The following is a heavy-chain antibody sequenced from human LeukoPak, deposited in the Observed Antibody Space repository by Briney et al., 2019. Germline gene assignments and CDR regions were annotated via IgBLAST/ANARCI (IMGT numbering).Heavy chain of an antibody. CDR1: GFTFSSYA. CDR3: AKASARVVVAASDY. J-gene: IGHJ4*02. Sequence: PGGSLRLSCAASGFTFSSYAMSWVRQAPGKGLEWVSAISGSGGSTYYADSVKGRFTISRDNSKNTLYLQMNSLRAEDTAVYYCAKASARVVVAASDYWGQGTLVTVSS. CDR2: ISGSGGST. D-gene: IGHD2-15*01. V-gene: IGHV3-23*01.